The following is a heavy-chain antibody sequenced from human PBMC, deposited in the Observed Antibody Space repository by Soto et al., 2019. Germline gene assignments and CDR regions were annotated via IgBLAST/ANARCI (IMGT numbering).Heavy chain of an antibody. D-gene: IGHD2-2*01. CDR2: ISSSRSYI. CDR1: GFDFGNYG. V-gene: IGHV3-21*01. CDR3: ARSDCTSTSCYVVWFDP. Sequence: EVQVVESGGGLVKPGGSQRLSCVASGFDFGNYGMNWVRQAPGKGLEWVSSISSSRSYISYADSMKGRFTISRDNAKNLVYLQMDSLRAEDTAVYYCARSDCTSTSCYVVWFDPWGQGTLVTVSS. J-gene: IGHJ5*02.